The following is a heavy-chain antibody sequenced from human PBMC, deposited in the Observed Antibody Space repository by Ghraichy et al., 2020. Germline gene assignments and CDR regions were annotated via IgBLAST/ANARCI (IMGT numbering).Heavy chain of an antibody. V-gene: IGHV4-39*01. D-gene: IGHD5-18*01. CDR3: ARQAPYSPPVYGMDV. CDR1: GGSILSDTYF. Sequence: SETLSLTCTVSGGSILSDTYFWGWLRQPPGKGLEWIGCIFVGGSTHYKPSLKSRVTIPADTSKNQVSLKVSSMTAADTAVYYCARQAPYSPPVYGMDVWVQGTPVTVSS. CDR2: IFVGGST. J-gene: IGHJ6*02.